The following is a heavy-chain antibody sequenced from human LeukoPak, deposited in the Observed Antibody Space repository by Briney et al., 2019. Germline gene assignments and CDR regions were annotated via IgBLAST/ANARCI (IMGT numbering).Heavy chain of an antibody. D-gene: IGHD2-15*01. Sequence: SETLSLTCTVSGASISGFYGSWIRQPPGKGLDYIGYIYYTGNTNYNPSLKSRVTISVDTSKNQFSLKLSAVTAADTAVYYCARGRGGGGTSNNWFDPWGQGTHVIVSS. CDR3: ARGRGGGGTSNNWFDP. CDR1: GASISGFY. CDR2: IYYTGNT. V-gene: IGHV4-59*01. J-gene: IGHJ5*02.